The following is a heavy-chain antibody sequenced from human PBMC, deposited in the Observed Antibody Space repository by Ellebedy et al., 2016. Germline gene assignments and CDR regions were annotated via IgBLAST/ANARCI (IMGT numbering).Heavy chain of an antibody. CDR3: ARHFQELLDYDAFDI. V-gene: IGHV5-51*01. J-gene: IGHJ3*02. CDR1: GYSFTSYW. D-gene: IGHD1-26*01. Sequence: GESLKISXKGSGYSFTSYWIGWVRQMPGKGLEWMGIIYPGDSDTRYSPSFQGQVTISADKSISTAYLQWSSLKASDTAMYYCARHFQELLDYDAFDIWGQGTMVTVSS. CDR2: IYPGDSDT.